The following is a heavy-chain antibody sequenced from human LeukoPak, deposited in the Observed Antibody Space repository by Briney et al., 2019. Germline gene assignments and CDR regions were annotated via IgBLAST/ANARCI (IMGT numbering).Heavy chain of an antibody. D-gene: IGHD3-22*01. Sequence: SETLSLTCTVSGGSITDYYWSWIRQPPGKGLEWIGYFYYSGSTNSNPSLKSRVTMSGDTSKNHFSLKLSSVTAADTAVYYCARVRYYDSSGFAFDIWGQGTMVTVSS. CDR2: FYYSGST. V-gene: IGHV4-59*01. J-gene: IGHJ3*02. CDR1: GGSITDYY. CDR3: ARVRYYDSSGFAFDI.